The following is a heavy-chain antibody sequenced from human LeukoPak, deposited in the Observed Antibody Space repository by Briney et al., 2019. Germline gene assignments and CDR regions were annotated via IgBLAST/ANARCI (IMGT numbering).Heavy chain of an antibody. CDR2: ISGSGGST. CDR1: GFTFSSYA. J-gene: IGHJ4*02. Sequence: GGSLRLSCSASGFTFSSYAMSWVRQAPGKGLEWVSAISGSGGSTYYADSVKGRFTISRDNSKNTLYLQMNSLRAEDTAVYYCAKDFAMIVVVTLDYWGQGTLVTVSS. V-gene: IGHV3-23*01. D-gene: IGHD3-22*01. CDR3: AKDFAMIVVVTLDY.